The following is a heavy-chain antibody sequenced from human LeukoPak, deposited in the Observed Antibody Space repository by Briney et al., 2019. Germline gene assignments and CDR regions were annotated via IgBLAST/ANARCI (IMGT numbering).Heavy chain of an antibody. CDR3: AINLPANRRFQH. V-gene: IGHV1-8*01. J-gene: IGHJ1*01. Sequence: ASVKVSCKASGYTFTSYEINWVRQATGQGPEWMGWMNPNSGNTGYAQKFQGRVTMTRNTSISTAYMELSNVRSEDTAMYYCAINLPANRRFQHWGQGTLVTVSS. CDR2: MNPNSGNT. CDR1: GYTFTSYE. D-gene: IGHD1-14*01.